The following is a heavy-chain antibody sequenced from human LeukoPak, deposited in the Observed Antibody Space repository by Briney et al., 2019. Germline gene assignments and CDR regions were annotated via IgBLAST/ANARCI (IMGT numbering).Heavy chain of an antibody. CDR1: GFSVSSNY. CDR3: ATYYDSGSSDAFDI. Sequence: GGSLRLSCAASGFSVSSNYMSWVRQAPGKGLEWVSFIYSGGSTYYADSVRGRFTISRDDSKNTLSLQMNSLRAEDTAVYYCATYYDSGSSDAFDIWGQGTMVTVSS. V-gene: IGHV3-66*01. D-gene: IGHD3-10*01. CDR2: IYSGGST. J-gene: IGHJ3*02.